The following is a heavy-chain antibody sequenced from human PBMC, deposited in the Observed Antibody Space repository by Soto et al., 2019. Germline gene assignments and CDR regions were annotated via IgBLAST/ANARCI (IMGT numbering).Heavy chain of an antibody. Sequence: GASVKVSCKASGYTFTSYDINWVRQATGQGLEWMGWMNPNSGNTGYAQKFQGRVTMTRNTSINTAYMELSSLRSEDTAVYYCARDSSSARDYYYYGMDVWGQGTTVTVSS. CDR1: GYTFTSYD. CDR3: ARDSSSARDYYYYGMDV. J-gene: IGHJ6*02. CDR2: MNPNSGNT. V-gene: IGHV1-8*01. D-gene: IGHD6-6*01.